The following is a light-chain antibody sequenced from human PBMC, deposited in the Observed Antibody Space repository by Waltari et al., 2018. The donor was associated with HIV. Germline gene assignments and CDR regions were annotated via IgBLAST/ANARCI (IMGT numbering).Light chain of an antibody. CDR2: RND. CDR1: SSTIGSNY. J-gene: IGLJ1*01. CDR3: AAWDVSLRGAYV. V-gene: IGLV1-47*01. Sequence: QSVLTQPPSASGTPGQRVSISCSGTSSTIGSNYVYWYQQLPGTAPKLLMYRNDERPSGVPDRFSGSKSGTSASLALSGLRSEDEADYYCAAWDVSLRGAYVFGTGTKVAVL.